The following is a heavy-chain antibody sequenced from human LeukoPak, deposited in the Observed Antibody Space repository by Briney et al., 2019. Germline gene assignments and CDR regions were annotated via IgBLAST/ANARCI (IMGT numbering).Heavy chain of an antibody. Sequence: GGSLRLSCAASGFTFSSYEMNWVRQAPGKGLEWVSYISSSGSTIYYADSVKGRFTISRDNAKNSLYLQMNSLRAEDTAVYYCAREGHYYGSGSHPRSDFDYWGQGTLVTVSS. D-gene: IGHD3-10*01. V-gene: IGHV3-48*03. CDR3: AREGHYYGSGSHPRSDFDY. J-gene: IGHJ4*02. CDR1: GFTFSSYE. CDR2: ISSSGSTI.